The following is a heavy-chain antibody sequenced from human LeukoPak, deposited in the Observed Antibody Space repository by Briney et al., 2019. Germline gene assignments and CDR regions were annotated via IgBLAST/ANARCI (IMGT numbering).Heavy chain of an antibody. D-gene: IGHD2-2*02. CDR3: AKDIVVVPAAIPDAFDI. Sequence: GGSLRLSCAASGFTFSSYAMSCVRQAPGKGLEWVSAISGSGGSTYYADSVKGRFTISRDNSKNTLYLQMNSLRAEDTAVYYCAKDIVVVPAAIPDAFDIWGQGTMVTVSS. J-gene: IGHJ3*02. CDR2: ISGSGGST. CDR1: GFTFSSYA. V-gene: IGHV3-23*01.